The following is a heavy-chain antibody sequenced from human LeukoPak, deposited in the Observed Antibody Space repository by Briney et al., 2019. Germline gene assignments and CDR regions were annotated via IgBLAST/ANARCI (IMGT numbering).Heavy chain of an antibody. CDR2: INPNSGGT. J-gene: IGHJ4*02. Sequence: GASVKVSCKASGYTFTGYYMHWVRQAPGQGLEWMGWINPNSGGTNYAQKFQGRVTMTRDTSISTAYMELSRLRSDDTAVYYCARGDVQLLWFGEKDYWGQGTLVTVSS. CDR3: ARGDVQLLWFGEKDY. CDR1: GYTFTGYY. D-gene: IGHD3-10*01. V-gene: IGHV1-2*02.